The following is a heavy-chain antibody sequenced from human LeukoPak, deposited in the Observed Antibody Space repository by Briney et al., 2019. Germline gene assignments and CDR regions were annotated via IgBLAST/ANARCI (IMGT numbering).Heavy chain of an antibody. D-gene: IGHD5-18*01. CDR1: GFTFSSYS. CDR3: ARAYVDTAMVPDY. V-gene: IGHV3-30-3*01. CDR2: ISYDGSNK. J-gene: IGHJ4*02. Sequence: HPGGSLRLSCAASGFTFSSYSMPWVRQAPGKGLEWVAVISYDGSNKYYADSVKGRFTISRDNSKNTLYLQMNSLRAEDTAVYYCARAYVDTAMVPDYWGQGTLVTVSS.